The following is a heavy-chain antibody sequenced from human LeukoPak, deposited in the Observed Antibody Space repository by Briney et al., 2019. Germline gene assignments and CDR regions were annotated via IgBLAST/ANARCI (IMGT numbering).Heavy chain of an antibody. CDR2: IWYDGSNK. Sequence: GRSLRLSRAASGFTFSSYGMHWVRQAPGKGLEWVAVIWYDGSNKYYADSVKGRFTISRDNSKNTLYLQMNSLRAEDTAVYYCARDASGMDVWGQGTTVAVSS. V-gene: IGHV3-33*01. CDR1: GFTFSSYG. CDR3: ARDASGMDV. J-gene: IGHJ6*02.